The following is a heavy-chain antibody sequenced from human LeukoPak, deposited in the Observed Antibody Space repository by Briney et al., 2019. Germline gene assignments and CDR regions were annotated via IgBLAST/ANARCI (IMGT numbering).Heavy chain of an antibody. D-gene: IGHD6-13*01. J-gene: IGHJ1*01. V-gene: IGHV3-30*02. CDR2: IQYDATIR. CDR3: VKDVKAAAGTWVPFQH. Sequence: GGSLRLSCAASGFAFGSYGMHWVRQAPGKGLEWVAFIQYDATIRYYADFVRGRFTISRDNSKNTLVLQMISLTTEDTAVYYCVKDVKAAAGTWVPFQHWGQGTLVTVSS. CDR1: GFAFGSYG.